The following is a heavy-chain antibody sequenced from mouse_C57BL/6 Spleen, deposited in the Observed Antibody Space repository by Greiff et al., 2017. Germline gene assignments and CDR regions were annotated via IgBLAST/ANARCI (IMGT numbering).Heavy chain of an antibody. Sequence: EVLLLQSGAGLVKPGASLKLSCAASGFTFSNYAMYWVRQTPEKRLEWVAYISSGGEYTYYADTMKGRFTISGDNAMNTLYLQMSSLKSEDTAMYYCSRGGCWCGFDYWGQGTTLTVSS. V-gene: IGHV5-9-1*02. D-gene: IGHD3-3*01. CDR2: ISSGGEYT. CDR1: GFTFSNYA. J-gene: IGHJ2*01. CDR3: SRGGCWCGFDY.